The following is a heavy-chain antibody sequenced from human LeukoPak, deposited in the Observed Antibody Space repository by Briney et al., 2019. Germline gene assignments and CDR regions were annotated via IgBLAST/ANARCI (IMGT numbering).Heavy chain of an antibody. CDR2: IQHDGSTK. J-gene: IGHJ3*02. CDR3: AKDLGSGRYAFDI. CDR1: AFSIRGHN. Sequence: GGSLRLSCAASAFSIRGHNMHGGRQAPGKGREWVSFIQHDGSTKWYVDSVKGRFIISRDNSKNTLYLQMNSLRIEDTAVYYCAKDLGSGRYAFDIWGQGTTVTVSS. V-gene: IGHV3-30*02. D-gene: IGHD3-10*01.